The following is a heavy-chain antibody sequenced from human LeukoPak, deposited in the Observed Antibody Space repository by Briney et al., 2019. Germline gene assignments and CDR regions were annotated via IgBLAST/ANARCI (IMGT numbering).Heavy chain of an antibody. J-gene: IGHJ4*02. CDR3: ARVAGIRHGAPSY. CDR1: GYTFTGFY. Sequence: ASVKVSCKASGYTFTGFYMHWVRQAPGQGLEWMGWINPNSGGTNYAQKFQGRVTMTRDTSISTAYMELSRLRSDDTAVYYCARVAGIRHGAPSYWGQGTLVTVSS. CDR2: INPNSGGT. V-gene: IGHV1-2*02. D-gene: IGHD1-26*01.